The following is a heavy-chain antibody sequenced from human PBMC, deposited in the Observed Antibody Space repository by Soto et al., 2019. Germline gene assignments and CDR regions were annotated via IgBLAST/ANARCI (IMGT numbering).Heavy chain of an antibody. V-gene: IGHV3-21*01. CDR2: SSSSSSYI. CDR1: GFTLSSYS. J-gene: IGHJ6*02. D-gene: IGHD3-22*01. Sequence: EVQLVESGGGLVKPGGSLRLSCAASGFTLSSYSMNWVRQAPGKGLEWVSSSSSSSSYIYYADSVKGRFTISRDNAKNSLYLQMNSLRAEDTAVYYCARDTGALTYYYDSSGGYYGMDVWGQGTTVTVS. CDR3: ARDTGALTYYYDSSGGYYGMDV.